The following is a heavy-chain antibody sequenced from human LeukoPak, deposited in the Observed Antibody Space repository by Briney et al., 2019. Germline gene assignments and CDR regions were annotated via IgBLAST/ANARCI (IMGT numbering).Heavy chain of an antibody. J-gene: IGHJ5*02. Sequence: SETLALTCTVSGGSISSYYWSWIRQPAGKGREWIGRIYSSGSTDYNSSLKSRLTMSVDTSKNQFSLKLSSVTAADTAVYYCAGGAYGSGSTNWFDPRGQGTLVTVSS. V-gene: IGHV4-4*07. CDR3: AGGAYGSGSTNWFDP. D-gene: IGHD3-10*01. CDR2: IYSSGST. CDR1: GGSISSYY.